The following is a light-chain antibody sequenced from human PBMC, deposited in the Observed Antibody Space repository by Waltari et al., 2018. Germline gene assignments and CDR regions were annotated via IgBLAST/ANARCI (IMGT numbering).Light chain of an antibody. CDR3: SSYGANNNWAV. Sequence: QSALTQPPSASGSPGQSVTISCTGTGSDVGGYTYVSWYQLHPGKAPKLIIYEVSKRPSGAPDLFSASKSGNPASLTVSGFRTEDEAVYYCSSYGANNNWAVFGTGTKVIVL. J-gene: IGLJ1*01. V-gene: IGLV2-8*01. CDR2: EVS. CDR1: GSDVGGYTY.